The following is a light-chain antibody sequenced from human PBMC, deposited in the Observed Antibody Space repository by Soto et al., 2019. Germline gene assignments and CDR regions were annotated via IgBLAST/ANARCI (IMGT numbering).Light chain of an antibody. J-gene: IGKJ2*01. CDR1: QDITSY. V-gene: IGKV1-9*01. CDR3: QQLHSYPYT. Sequence: DIQLTQSPSFLSASVGDRVAFVCWPSQDITSYLAWYQQKPGKAPRLLIYATSTLQSGVPSRFSGSGSGTEYILTINSLQPEDFATYYCQQLHSYPYTFGQGTKLEVK. CDR2: ATS.